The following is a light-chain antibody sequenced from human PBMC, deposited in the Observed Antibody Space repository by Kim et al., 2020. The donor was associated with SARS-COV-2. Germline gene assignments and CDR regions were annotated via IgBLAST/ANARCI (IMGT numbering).Light chain of an antibody. CDR2: KTC. J-gene: IGKJ1*01. Sequence: DIQMTQSPSTLSASVGDRVTITCRASQSISSELAWYQQKPGRAPKLLIYKTCNLQSGVPSRFSGSGSGTEFILTISGLQPDDFATYYCQQYNSYPLTCGQGTKVDIK. CDR3: QQYNSYPLT. CDR1: QSISSE. V-gene: IGKV1-5*03.